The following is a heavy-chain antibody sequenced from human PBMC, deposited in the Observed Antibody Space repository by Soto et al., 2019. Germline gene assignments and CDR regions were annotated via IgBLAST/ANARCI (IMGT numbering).Heavy chain of an antibody. D-gene: IGHD4-17*01. CDR1: GFTFSSYL. Sequence: PGGSLRLSCAASGFTFSSYLMSWVRQAPGKGLEWVANIKQDGSEKYYVDSVKGRFTISRDNAKNSLYLQMNSLRAEDTAVYYCARDRRYGDSDHFDYWGQGTLVTVSS. CDR2: IKQDGSEK. V-gene: IGHV3-7*01. J-gene: IGHJ4*02. CDR3: ARDRRYGDSDHFDY.